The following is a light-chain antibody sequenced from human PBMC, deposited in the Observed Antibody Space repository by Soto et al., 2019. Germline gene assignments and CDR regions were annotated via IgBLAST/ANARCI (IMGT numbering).Light chain of an antibody. CDR2: YDS. V-gene: IGLV3-21*04. J-gene: IGLJ3*02. Sequence: SYELTQPPSVSVAPGKTARITCGGNNIGSKSVYWYQQKPGQAPVLVIYYDSDRPSGIPERFSGSNSGNTATLTISRVEAGDEADYYCQVWDSSSDHPWVFGGGTKLTVL. CDR3: QVWDSSSDHPWV. CDR1: NIGSKS.